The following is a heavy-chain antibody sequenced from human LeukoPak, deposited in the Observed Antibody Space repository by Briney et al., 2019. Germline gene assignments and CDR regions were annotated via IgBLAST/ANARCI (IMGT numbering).Heavy chain of an antibody. CDR3: AKLTSSGYYFDY. V-gene: IGHV3-23*01. CDR1: GFTFSTYG. Sequence: PGGTLRLSCAASGFTFSTYGMTWVRQAPGKGLEWVSAISGSGGSTYYADSVKGRFTISRDNSKNTLYLQMNSLRAEDTAVYYCAKLTSSGYYFDYWGQGTLVTVSS. J-gene: IGHJ4*02. CDR2: ISGSGGST. D-gene: IGHD3-22*01.